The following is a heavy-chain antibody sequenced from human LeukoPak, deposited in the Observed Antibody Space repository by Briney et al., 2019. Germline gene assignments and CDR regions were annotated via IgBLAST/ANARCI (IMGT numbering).Heavy chain of an antibody. Sequence: GGSLRLSCAASGFTFSSYSMNWVRQAPGKGLEWVSSISSSSSYIYYADSVKGRFTISRDNAKNSLYLQMNSLRAEDTAVYYCARDLGDLIAAAGDYWGQGTLVTVSS. D-gene: IGHD6-13*01. J-gene: IGHJ4*02. CDR3: ARDLGDLIAAAGDY. CDR1: GFTFSSYS. CDR2: ISSSSSYI. V-gene: IGHV3-21*01.